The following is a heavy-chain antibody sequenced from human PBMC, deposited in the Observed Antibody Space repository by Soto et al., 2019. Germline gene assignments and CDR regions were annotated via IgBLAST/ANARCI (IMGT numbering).Heavy chain of an antibody. J-gene: IGHJ4*02. V-gene: IGHV3-73*01. D-gene: IGHD1-1*01. CDR2: IRNKANNYAT. CDR3: AGPGPFDS. Sequence: DVQMVESGGGLVQPGGSLKLSCATTGFTFAGSAIHWVRQAPGKGLEWIGRIRNKANNYATAYPASVAGRFTISRDDSKTTAYLEMNSLKTEHTATYYCAGPGPFDSWGQGTLVTVSS. CDR1: GFTFAGSA.